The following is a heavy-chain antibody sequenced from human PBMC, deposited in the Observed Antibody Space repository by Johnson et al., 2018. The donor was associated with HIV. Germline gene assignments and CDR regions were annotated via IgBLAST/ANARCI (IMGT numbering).Heavy chain of an antibody. J-gene: IGHJ3*02. CDR3: ARAKRDDYGAGGVGALES. D-gene: IGHD4/OR15-4a*01. Sequence: VQLVESGGGLVQPGGSLRLSCAASGFTFSSYDMHWVRHATGKGLEWVSAIGTAGDTYYPGSVKGRFTISRENAKNSLYLQMDSLGAGDTALYYCARAKRDDYGAGGVGALESWGQGTMVTVSS. CDR1: GFTFSSYD. V-gene: IGHV3-13*01. CDR2: IGTAGDT.